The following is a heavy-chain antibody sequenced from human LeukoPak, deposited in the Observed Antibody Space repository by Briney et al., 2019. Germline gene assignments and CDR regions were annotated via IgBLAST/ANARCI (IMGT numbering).Heavy chain of an antibody. CDR2: ISSSSSTI. Sequence: GGSLRLSCAASGFTFSSYSMNWVRQAPGKGLEWVSYISSSSSTIYYADSVKGRFTISRDNAKNSLHLQMNSLRAEDMALYYCARAHNWKYGTFEHWGQGTLVTVSS. CDR1: GFTFSSYS. V-gene: IGHV3-48*04. J-gene: IGHJ4*02. D-gene: IGHD1-7*01. CDR3: ARAHNWKYGTFEH.